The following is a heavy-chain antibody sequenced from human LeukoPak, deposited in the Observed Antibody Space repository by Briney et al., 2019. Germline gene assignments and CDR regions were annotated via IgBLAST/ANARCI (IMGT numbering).Heavy chain of an antibody. CDR1: GFKFDDYA. J-gene: IGHJ6*02. CDR2: ISYHGSNK. Sequence: PGRSLRLSCAVSGFKFDDYAMHWVRQAPGKGLEWVAVISYHGSNKYYADSVKGRFTISRDNSKNTLYLQMNSLRAEDTAVYYCAKGRAAHYYFAMDVWGQGTTVTVSS. D-gene: IGHD2-15*01. V-gene: IGHV3-30*18. CDR3: AKGRAAHYYFAMDV.